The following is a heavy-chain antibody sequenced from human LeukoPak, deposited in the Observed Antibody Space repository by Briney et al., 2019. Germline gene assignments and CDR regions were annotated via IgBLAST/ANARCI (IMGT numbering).Heavy chain of an antibody. V-gene: IGHV3-7*01. CDR2: IKQDGAEK. D-gene: IGHD2-2*01. CDR3: ASPYCSTTSCSTLHDF. J-gene: IGHJ4*02. Sequence: GGSLRLSCAASGFTFNNYWMNWVRQAPGKGLGWVANIKQDGAEKYYVDSVKGRFTISRDNAKSSLYLQMNSLRAEDTAVYYCASPYCSTTSCSTLHDFWGQGTLVTVSS. CDR1: GFTFNNYW.